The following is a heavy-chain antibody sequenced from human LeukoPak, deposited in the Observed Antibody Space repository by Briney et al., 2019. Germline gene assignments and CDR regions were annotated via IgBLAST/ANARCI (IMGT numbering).Heavy chain of an antibody. V-gene: IGHV4-59*01. CDR1: GVPITSFY. CDR2: VSYAGST. CDR3: ARDRTRDGYTYGGSSYYYGLDL. J-gene: IGHJ6*02. D-gene: IGHD5-24*01. Sequence: SETLSLTCTVSGVPITSFYWSWIRQPPGPGLEWIGSVSYAGSTNHNPSISTRVTLPIDTATNQFSLRLSSVTTADTGLYFCARDRTRDGYTYGGSSYYYGLDLWGRGTTVSVSS.